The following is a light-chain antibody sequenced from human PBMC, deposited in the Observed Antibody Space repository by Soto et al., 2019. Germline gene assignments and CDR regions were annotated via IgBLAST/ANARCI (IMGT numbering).Light chain of an antibody. J-gene: IGKJ4*01. CDR1: QSVSTR. CDR3: QQYNSYSLT. V-gene: IGKV1-5*01. Sequence: DIQMTQSPSTLSGSVGDRVTITCRASQSVSTRLAWYQQKPGKAPKLLIYDASSLESGVVSRFSGSGSGTEFTLTISSLQPDDFATYYCQQYNSYSLTFGGGTKVDIK. CDR2: DAS.